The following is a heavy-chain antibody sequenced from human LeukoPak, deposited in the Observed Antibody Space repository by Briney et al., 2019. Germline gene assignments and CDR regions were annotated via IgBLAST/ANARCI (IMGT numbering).Heavy chain of an antibody. CDR3: ARDRDSGYGFRFDP. V-gene: IGHV3-21*01. D-gene: IGHD5-12*01. J-gene: IGHJ5*02. CDR2: ISSSSSYI. Sequence: PGGSLRLSCAASGFTFSSYSMNWVRQAPGQGLEWVSSISSSSSYIYYADSVKGRFTISRDNAKNSLYLQMNSLRAEDTAVYYCARDRDSGYGFRFDPWGQGTLVTVSS. CDR1: GFTFSSYS.